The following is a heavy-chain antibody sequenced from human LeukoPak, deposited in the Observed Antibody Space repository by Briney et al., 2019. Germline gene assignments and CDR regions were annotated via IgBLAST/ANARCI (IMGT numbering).Heavy chain of an antibody. Sequence: GGSLRLSCAASGFTFSDHHMDWVRQAPGKGLEWVGRTRNKANSYTTEYAASVKGRFTISRDDSKNSLYLQMNSLKTEDTAVYYCARVTGTTTPGGDYWGQGTLVTVSS. CDR2: TRNKANSYTT. J-gene: IGHJ4*02. CDR1: GFTFSDHH. V-gene: IGHV3-72*01. CDR3: ARVTGTTTPGGDY. D-gene: IGHD1-1*01.